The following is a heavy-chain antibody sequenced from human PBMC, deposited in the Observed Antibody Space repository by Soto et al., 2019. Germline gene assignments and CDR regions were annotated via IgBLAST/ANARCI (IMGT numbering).Heavy chain of an antibody. CDR2: FDPEDGET. CDR1: GYTLTELS. CDR3: ATDLSRFPDGAFDY. Sequence: ASVKVSCKVSGYTLTELSMHWVRQAPGKGLEWMGGFDPEDGETIYAQKFQGRVTMTEDTSTDTAYMELGSLRSEDTAVYYCATDLSRFPDGAFDYWGQGTLVTVSS. J-gene: IGHJ4*02. D-gene: IGHD3-10*01. V-gene: IGHV1-24*01.